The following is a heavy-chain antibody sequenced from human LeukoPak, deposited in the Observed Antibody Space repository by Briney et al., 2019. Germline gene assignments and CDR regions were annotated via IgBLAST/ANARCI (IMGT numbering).Heavy chain of an antibody. CDR2: IYYSGST. V-gene: IGHV4-39*07. CDR1: GGSISSSSYY. CDR3: ARSILIYYGDYPYYFDY. J-gene: IGHJ4*02. Sequence: ASETLSLTCTVSGGSISSSSYYWGWIRQPPGKGLEWIGSIYYSGSTYYNPSLKSRVTISVDTSKNQFSLKLSSVTAADTAVYYCARSILIYYGDYPYYFDYWGQGTLVTVSS. D-gene: IGHD4-17*01.